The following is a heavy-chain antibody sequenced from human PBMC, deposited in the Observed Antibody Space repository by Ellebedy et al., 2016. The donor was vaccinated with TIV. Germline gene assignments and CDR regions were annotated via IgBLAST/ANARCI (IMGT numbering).Heavy chain of an antibody. CDR1: GYTFTSYD. D-gene: IGHD6-19*01. CDR2: MNPNSGNT. CDR3: AKMGRQWLPHLDY. Sequence: ASVKVSCXASGYTFTSYDINWVRQATGQGLEWMGWMNPNSGNTGYAQKFQGRVTMTRNTSISTAYMELSSLRSEDTAVYYCAKMGRQWLPHLDYWGQGTLVTVSS. V-gene: IGHV1-8*01. J-gene: IGHJ4*02.